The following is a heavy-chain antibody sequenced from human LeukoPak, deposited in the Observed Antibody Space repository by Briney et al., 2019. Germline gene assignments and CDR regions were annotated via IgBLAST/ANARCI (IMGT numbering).Heavy chain of an antibody. J-gene: IGHJ6*03. Sequence: GGSLRLSCAASGFTFDDYAMHWVRQAPGKGLEWVSGISWNSGSIGYADSVKGRFTISRDDAKNSLYLQMNSLRAEDTAVYYCARELPTGDGYYYYYMDVWGKGTTVTVSS. V-gene: IGHV3-9*01. CDR2: ISWNSGSI. CDR3: ARELPTGDGYYYYYMDV. D-gene: IGHD7-27*01. CDR1: GFTFDDYA.